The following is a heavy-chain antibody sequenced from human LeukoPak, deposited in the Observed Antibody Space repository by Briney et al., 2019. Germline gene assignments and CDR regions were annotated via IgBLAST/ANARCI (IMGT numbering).Heavy chain of an antibody. D-gene: IGHD6-6*01. J-gene: IGHJ4*02. Sequence: PSETLPLTCAVYGGSFSGYYWSWIRQPPGKGLEWIGEINHSGSTNYNPSLKSRVTISVDTSKNQFSLKLSSATAADTAVYYCARGRIAARYFDYWGQGTLVTVSS. CDR1: GGSFSGYY. V-gene: IGHV4-34*01. CDR2: INHSGST. CDR3: ARGRIAARYFDY.